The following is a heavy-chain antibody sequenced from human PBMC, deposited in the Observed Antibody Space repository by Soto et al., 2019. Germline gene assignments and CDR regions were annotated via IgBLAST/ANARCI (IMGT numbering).Heavy chain of an antibody. Sequence: GGSLRLSCAASGFTFSSYSMNWVRQAPGKGLEWVSSISSSSSYIYYADSVKGRFTISRDNAKNSLYLQMNSLRAEDTAVYYCAPDWSGYYTPFDYWGQGTLVTSPQ. J-gene: IGHJ4*02. CDR2: ISSSSSYI. D-gene: IGHD3-3*01. CDR3: APDWSGYYTPFDY. CDR1: GFTFSSYS. V-gene: IGHV3-21*01.